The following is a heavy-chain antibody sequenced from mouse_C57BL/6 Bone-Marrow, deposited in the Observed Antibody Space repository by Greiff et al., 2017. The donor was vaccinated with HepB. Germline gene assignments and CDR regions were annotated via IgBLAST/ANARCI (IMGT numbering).Heavy chain of an antibody. D-gene: IGHD2-14*01. CDR2: IYPGNGDT. J-gene: IGHJ2*01. CDR1: GYTFTSYN. CDR3: ARRYGYYFDY. V-gene: IGHV1-12*01. Sequence: SGAELVRPGASVKMSCKASGYTFTSYNMHWVKQTTRQGLEWIGAIYPGNGDTSYNQKFKGKATLTVDKSSSTAYLQLSSLTSEDSAVYFCARRYGYYFDYWGQGTTLTVSS.